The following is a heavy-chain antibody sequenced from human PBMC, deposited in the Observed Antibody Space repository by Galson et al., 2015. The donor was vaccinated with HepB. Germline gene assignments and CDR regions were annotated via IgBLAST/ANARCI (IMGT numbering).Heavy chain of an antibody. J-gene: IGHJ4*02. Sequence: SVKVSCKASGYTFTSYGISWVRQAPGQGLEWMGWISAYNGNTNYAQKLQGRVTMTTDTSTTTAYMELRSLTSEDTATYYCTREDITGWKNIGDYWGQGTLVTVSS. CDR2: ISAYNGNT. CDR3: TREDITGWKNIGDY. D-gene: IGHD2/OR15-2a*01. CDR1: GYTFTSYG. V-gene: IGHV1-18*01.